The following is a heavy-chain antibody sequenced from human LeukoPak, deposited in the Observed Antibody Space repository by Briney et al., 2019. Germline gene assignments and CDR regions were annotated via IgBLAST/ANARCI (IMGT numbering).Heavy chain of an antibody. Sequence: GGSLRLSCAASGFTFSSYGMHWVRQAPGKGLEWVAVIWYDGSNKYYADSVKGRFTISRDNSKNTLYLQMNSLRAEDTAVYYCARAIAAAGTSGVYYYYYGMDVWGQGTTVTVSS. CDR3: ARAIAAAGTSGVYYYYYGMDV. CDR2: IWYDGSNK. CDR1: GFTFSSYG. V-gene: IGHV3-33*08. D-gene: IGHD6-13*01. J-gene: IGHJ6*02.